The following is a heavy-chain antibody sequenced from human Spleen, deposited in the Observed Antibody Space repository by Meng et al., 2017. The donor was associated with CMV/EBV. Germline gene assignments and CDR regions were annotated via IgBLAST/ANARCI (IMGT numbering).Heavy chain of an antibody. Sequence: SETLSLTCTVSGGSLRSGSYYWNWIRQPPGKGLEWTGYIYYSGSTNYDPSLKSRVTISIDTSREQFSLRLNSVTAADTAVYYCTRGARAYGMDVWGQGTAVTVSS. V-gene: IGHV4-61*01. CDR1: GGSLRSGSYY. J-gene: IGHJ6*02. CDR3: TRGARAYGMDV. CDR2: IYYSGST.